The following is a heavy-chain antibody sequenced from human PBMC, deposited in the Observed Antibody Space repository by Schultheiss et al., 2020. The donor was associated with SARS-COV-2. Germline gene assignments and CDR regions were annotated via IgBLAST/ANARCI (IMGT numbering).Heavy chain of an antibody. CDR1: GGSISSYY. Sequence: SETLSLTCTVSGGSISSYYWSWIRQPPGKGLEWIGYIYYSGSTYYNPSLKSLVTISVDTSKNQFSLKLSSVTAADTAVYYCARHRLDSSGYLRFDYWGQGTLVTVSS. J-gene: IGHJ4*02. V-gene: IGHV4-59*08. CDR3: ARHRLDSSGYLRFDY. D-gene: IGHD3-22*01. CDR2: IYYSGST.